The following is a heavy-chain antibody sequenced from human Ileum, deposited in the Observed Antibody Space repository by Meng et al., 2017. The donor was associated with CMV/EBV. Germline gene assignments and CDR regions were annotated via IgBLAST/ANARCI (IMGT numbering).Heavy chain of an antibody. CDR3: ARADALIPADIREYYYFYYGMDV. V-gene: IGHV3-53*05. CDR2: IYSGGST. J-gene: IGHJ6*02. D-gene: IGHD2-2*02. Sequence: GESPKISFPASGCTVSSNYMSWVRPAPGEGLEWVSVIYSGGSTYYADSVKGRFTISRDNSKNTLYLQMNSLRAEDTAVYYCARADALIPADIREYYYFYYGMDVWGQGTTVTVSS. CDR1: GCTVSSNY.